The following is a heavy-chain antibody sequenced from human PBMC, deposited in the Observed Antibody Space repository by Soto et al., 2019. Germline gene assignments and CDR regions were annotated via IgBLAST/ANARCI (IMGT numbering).Heavy chain of an antibody. CDR2: ITHSGST. Sequence: QVQLQQWGAGLLKPSETLSLTCAVYGGSFSGYYWSWIRQPPGKRLEWIGEITHSGSTNYNPSLKSRVTVSADTSTNPFSLKLSSVTAADTAVYYCASYYGGKVLHYCRQGTLLAVSS. D-gene: IGHD4-17*01. J-gene: IGHJ4*02. CDR1: GGSFSGYY. V-gene: IGHV4-34*01. CDR3: ASYYGGKVLHY.